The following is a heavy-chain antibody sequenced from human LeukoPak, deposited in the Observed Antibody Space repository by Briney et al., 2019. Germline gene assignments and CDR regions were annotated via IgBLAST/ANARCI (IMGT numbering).Heavy chain of an antibody. D-gene: IGHD3-10*01. Sequence: PSETLSHTCAVYGGSFSGYYWSWIRQPPGKGLEWIGEINHSGSTNYNPSLKSRVTISVDTSKNQFSLKLSSVTAADTAVYYCARARVKRYYYGSGSYFDYWGQGTLVTVSS. CDR1: GGSFSGYY. V-gene: IGHV4-34*01. CDR2: INHSGST. CDR3: ARARVKRYYYGSGSYFDY. J-gene: IGHJ4*02.